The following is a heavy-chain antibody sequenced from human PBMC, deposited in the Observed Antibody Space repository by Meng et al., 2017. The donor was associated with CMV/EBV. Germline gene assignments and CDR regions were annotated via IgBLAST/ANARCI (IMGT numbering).Heavy chain of an antibody. CDR3: ARGNYDFWSGYSDTFDY. J-gene: IGHJ4*02. Sequence: LTCAASGFTFSSYEMNWVRQAPGKGLEWVSYISSSGSTIYYADSVKGRFTISRDNAKNSLYLQMNSLRAEDTAVYYCARGNYDFWSGYSDTFDYWGQGTLVTVSS. CDR1: GFTFSSYE. D-gene: IGHD3-3*01. CDR2: ISSSGSTI. V-gene: IGHV3-48*03.